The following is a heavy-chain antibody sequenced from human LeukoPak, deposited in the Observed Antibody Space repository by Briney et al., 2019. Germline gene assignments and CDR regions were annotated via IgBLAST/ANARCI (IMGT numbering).Heavy chain of an antibody. CDR3: ARHAHSSGWYYFDY. V-gene: IGHV4-39*01. CDR1: GGSISSSSYY. J-gene: IGHJ4*02. CDR2: IYYSGST. D-gene: IGHD6-19*01. Sequence: SETLSLTCTVSGGSISSSSYYWGWIRQPPGKGLEWIGSIYYSGSTYYNPSLKSRVTISVDTSKNQFSLKLSSVTAADTAVYYCARHAHSSGWYYFDYWGQGTLVTVSS.